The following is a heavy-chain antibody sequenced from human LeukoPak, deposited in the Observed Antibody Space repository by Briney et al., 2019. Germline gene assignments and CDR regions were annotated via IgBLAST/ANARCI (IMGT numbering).Heavy chain of an antibody. V-gene: IGHV3-30*04. D-gene: IGHD3-16*01. CDR1: GFTFSSYA. CDR3: ARDGGGRGRADYYFGMDV. Sequence: GGSLRLSCAASGFTFSSYAMHWVRQAPGKGLEWVAVISYDGSNKYYADSVKGRFTISRDNSKNTLYLRMNSLRAEDTAVYYCARDGGGRGRADYYFGMDVWGQGTTDSVPS. J-gene: IGHJ6*02. CDR2: ISYDGSNK.